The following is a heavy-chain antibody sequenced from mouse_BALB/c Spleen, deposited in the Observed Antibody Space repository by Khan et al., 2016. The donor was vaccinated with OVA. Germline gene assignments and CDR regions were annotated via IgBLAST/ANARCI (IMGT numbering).Heavy chain of an antibody. D-gene: IGHD1-1*01. V-gene: IGHV1S56*01. CDR1: GYTLTSYY. J-gene: IGHJ2*01. CDR3: ARGYYGYLDY. CDR2: IYPVDVST. Sequence: QVQLQQSGPELVRPGASVKMSCKASGYTLTSYYIHWVKQRPGQGLEWIGWIYPVDVSTKYNEKFKGKTTLTADKSSSTASMLLSSLTSEDSAIYFCARGYYGYLDYWGQGTTLTVSS.